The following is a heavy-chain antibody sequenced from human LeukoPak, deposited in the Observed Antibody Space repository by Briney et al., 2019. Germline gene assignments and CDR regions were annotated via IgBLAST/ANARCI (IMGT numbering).Heavy chain of an antibody. Sequence: ASVKVSCKASGYTFSSYYMHWVRLAPGQGLEWMGIINPSGGSTSYAQKFQGRVTMTRDTSTSTVYMELSSLRSEDTAVYYCARGQILLAAAGPFDYWGQGTLVTVSS. D-gene: IGHD6-13*01. V-gene: IGHV1-46*01. CDR3: ARGQILLAAAGPFDY. J-gene: IGHJ4*02. CDR1: GYTFSSYY. CDR2: INPSGGST.